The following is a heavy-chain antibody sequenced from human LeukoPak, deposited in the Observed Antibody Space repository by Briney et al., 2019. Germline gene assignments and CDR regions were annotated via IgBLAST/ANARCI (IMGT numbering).Heavy chain of an antibody. CDR1: GFTFSSYE. V-gene: IGHV3-48*03. D-gene: IGHD1-26*01. CDR2: ISSSGSTI. CDR3: AREAELLYYYYGMDV. Sequence: GGSLRLACAASGFTFSSYEMNWVRQAPGKGLEWVSYISSSGSTIYYADSVKGRFTISRDNAKNSLYLQMNSLRAEDTAVYYCAREAELLYYYYGMDVWGQGTTVTVSS. J-gene: IGHJ6*02.